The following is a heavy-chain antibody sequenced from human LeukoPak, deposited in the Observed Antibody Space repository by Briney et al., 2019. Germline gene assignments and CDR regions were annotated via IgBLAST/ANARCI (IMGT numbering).Heavy chain of an antibody. Sequence: SETLSLTCTVSGGSISYYHWSWIRQPPGKGLELIGYIYYSGSTNYNPSLKSRVTISADTSKNQFSLKLSSVTAADTALYYCAGTAPNWGFFDYWGQGTLVTVSS. CDR3: AGTAPNWGFFDY. J-gene: IGHJ4*02. D-gene: IGHD7-27*01. CDR1: GGSISYYH. V-gene: IGHV4-59*01. CDR2: IYYSGST.